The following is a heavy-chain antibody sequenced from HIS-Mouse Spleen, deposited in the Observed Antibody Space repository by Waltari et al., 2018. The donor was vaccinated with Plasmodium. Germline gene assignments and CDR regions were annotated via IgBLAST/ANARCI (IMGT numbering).Heavy chain of an antibody. Sequence: EVQLLESGGGLVQPGGSLRLSCAASGFTFSSYAMSWVRQAPGKGLWVSSAISGSGGSTNYADSVKGRFTIARDNSKNTLYLQMNSLRAEDTAVYYCAKVIAARDYWGQGTLVTVSS. D-gene: IGHD6-25*01. CDR2: ISGSGGST. CDR3: AKVIAARDY. J-gene: IGHJ4*02. V-gene: IGHV3-23*01. CDR1: GFTFSSYA.